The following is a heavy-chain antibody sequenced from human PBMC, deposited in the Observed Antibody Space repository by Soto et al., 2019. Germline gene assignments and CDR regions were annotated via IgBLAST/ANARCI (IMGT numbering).Heavy chain of an antibody. Sequence: TGGSLRLSCAVSGFTISSYWMHWVRQAPGKGLVWVSRINIDGTTTNYADSVKGRFTISRDNAKNTLYLQMNSLRAEDTAMYYCIRSYAGATWGQGTLVTVSS. V-gene: IGHV3-74*01. CDR3: IRSYAGAT. D-gene: IGHD3-16*01. CDR1: GFTISSYW. CDR2: INIDGTTT. J-gene: IGHJ5*02.